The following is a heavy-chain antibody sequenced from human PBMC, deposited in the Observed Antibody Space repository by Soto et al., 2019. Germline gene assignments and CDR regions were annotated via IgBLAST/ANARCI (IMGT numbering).Heavy chain of an antibody. D-gene: IGHD4-17*01. J-gene: IGHJ1*01. CDR2: IYYSGST. CDR3: ARDVHLDYGDYVYFQL. Sequence: QPRTCTVSRGSTSVGGYSWSCIGPHPGKALEWSGYIYYSGSTYYNPSLKSRVTISVDTSKNQFSLKLCSVTAADTAVYYCARDVHLDYGDYVYFQLWGQGTQVTVSS. CDR1: RGSTSVGGYS. V-gene: IGHV4-31*03.